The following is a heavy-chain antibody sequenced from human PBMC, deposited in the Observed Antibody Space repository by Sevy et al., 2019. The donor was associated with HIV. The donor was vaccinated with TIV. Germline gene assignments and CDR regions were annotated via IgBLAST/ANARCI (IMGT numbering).Heavy chain of an antibody. CDR3: ARQGSSAYFNYYAMDF. CDR2: VYYSGST. J-gene: IGHJ6*02. CDR1: GGSISSYF. D-gene: IGHD6-6*01. V-gene: IGHV4-59*08. Sequence: SETLSLTCTASGGSISSYFYSWIRQPPGKGLEWIGNVYYSGSTNYNPSLTSRVTISVDTSKNQYSLELSSVTAADTAVYDCARQGSSAYFNYYAMDFWGQGTTVTVSS.